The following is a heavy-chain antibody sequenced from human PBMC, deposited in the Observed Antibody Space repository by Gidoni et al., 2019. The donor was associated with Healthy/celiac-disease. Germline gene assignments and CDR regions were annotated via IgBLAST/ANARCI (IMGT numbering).Heavy chain of an antibody. CDR3: AYLYSYGY. D-gene: IGHD5-18*01. CDR1: GGSFSGYY. J-gene: IGHJ4*02. CDR2: INHSGST. Sequence: QVQLQQWGAGLLKPSETLSLTCAVYGGSFSGYYWSWIRQPPGKGLEWIGEINHSGSTNYNPSLKSRVTISVDTSKNQFSLKLSSVTAADTAVYYCAYLYSYGYWGQGTLVTVSS. V-gene: IGHV4-34*01.